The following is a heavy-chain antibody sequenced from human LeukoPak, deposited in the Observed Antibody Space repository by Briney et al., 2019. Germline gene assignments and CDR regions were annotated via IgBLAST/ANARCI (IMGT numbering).Heavy chain of an antibody. Sequence: GGSLRLSCAASGFTFSDYYMSWIRQAPGKGLEWVSYISSSGSTIYYADSVKGRFTISRDNAKNSLYLQMNSLRAEDTAVYYCAREGYSGYDEPQTSYYFDYWGQGTLVTVSS. V-gene: IGHV3-11*01. CDR1: GFTFSDYY. J-gene: IGHJ4*02. CDR2: ISSSGSTI. CDR3: AREGYSGYDEPQTSYYFDY. D-gene: IGHD5-12*01.